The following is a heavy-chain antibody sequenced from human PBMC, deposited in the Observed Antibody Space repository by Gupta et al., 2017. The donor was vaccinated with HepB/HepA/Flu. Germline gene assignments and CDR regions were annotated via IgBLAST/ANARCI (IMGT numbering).Heavy chain of an antibody. Sequence: QVQLVESGGGVVQPGRSLRLSCAASGFTFSSYGMHWVRQAPGKGLEWVAVISYDGSNKYYADSVKGRFTISRDNSKNTLYLQMNSLRAEDTAVYYCARGIAAAGTPPGYWGQGTLVTLSS. CDR2: ISYDGSNK. CDR3: ARGIAAAGTPPGY. D-gene: IGHD6-13*01. J-gene: IGHJ4*02. CDR1: GFTFSSYG. V-gene: IGHV3-30*03.